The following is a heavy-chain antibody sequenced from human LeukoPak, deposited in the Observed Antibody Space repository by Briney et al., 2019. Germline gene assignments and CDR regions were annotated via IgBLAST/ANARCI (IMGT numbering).Heavy chain of an antibody. Sequence: GASVKVSCKASGYTFTGYYMHWVRQAPGRGLEWMGWINPNNGGTNYAQKFQGRVTMTRDTSISTAYMELNRLRSDDTAVYYCARDPYSNYFDYWGQGTLVTVSS. CDR1: GYTFTGYY. D-gene: IGHD5-18*01. J-gene: IGHJ4*02. CDR3: ARDPYSNYFDY. CDR2: INPNNGGT. V-gene: IGHV1-2*02.